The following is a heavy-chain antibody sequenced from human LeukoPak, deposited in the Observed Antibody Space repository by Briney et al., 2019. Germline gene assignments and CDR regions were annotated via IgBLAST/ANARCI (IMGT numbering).Heavy chain of an antibody. CDR3: AREDYDSSGSVDY. Sequence: GASVKVSCKASGYTFTGYYMHWVRQAPGQGLEWMGWINPNSGGTNYAQKFQGRVTMTRDTSISTAYMELSRLRSDDMAVYYCAREDYDSSGSVDYRGQGTLVTVSS. V-gene: IGHV1-2*02. D-gene: IGHD3-22*01. CDR1: GYTFTGYY. J-gene: IGHJ4*02. CDR2: INPNSGGT.